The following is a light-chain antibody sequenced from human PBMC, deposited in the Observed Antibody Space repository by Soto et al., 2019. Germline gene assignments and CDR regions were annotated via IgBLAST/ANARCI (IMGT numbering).Light chain of an antibody. V-gene: IGLV2-14*01. J-gene: IGLJ2*01. CDR1: SSDVGAYNH. CDR2: EVS. Sequence: QSALTQPASVSGSPGQSITISCTGTSSDVGAYNHVSWYQQHPGKAPKLIISEVSNPPSGVSNCFSGSKSGNTASLTISGLQAEDEADYYCSSYTTRSTLVFGGGTKLTVL. CDR3: SSYTTRSTLV.